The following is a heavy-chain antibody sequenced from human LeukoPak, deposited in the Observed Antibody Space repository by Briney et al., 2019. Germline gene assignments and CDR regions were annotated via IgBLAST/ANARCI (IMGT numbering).Heavy chain of an antibody. J-gene: IGHJ4*02. CDR2: ISGSSGGT. Sequence: PGGSLRLSCAASGFTFSSYGMTGVRQAPGKGLEWVSGISGSSGGTYYPDSVKGRFTISRDNSKNTLYLQMNSLRAEDTAVYYCVKGRLTGDHWGQGPLVTVSS. V-gene: IGHV3-23*01. D-gene: IGHD7-27*01. CDR1: GFTFSSYG. CDR3: VKGRLTGDH.